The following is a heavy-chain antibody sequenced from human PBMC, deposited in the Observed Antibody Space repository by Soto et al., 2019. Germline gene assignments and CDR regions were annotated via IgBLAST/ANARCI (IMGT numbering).Heavy chain of an antibody. Sequence: QLQLQESGSGLVKPSQTLSLTCAVSGGSISSGGYSWSWIRQPPGNGLEWIGYIYHSGSTYYNPSLKSRVTISADRSKNQFSLKLSSVTAGDTAVYYCARGHASGRYYPLGYWGQGTLVTVSS. D-gene: IGHD3-10*01. CDR3: ARGHASGRYYPLGY. V-gene: IGHV4-30-2*01. J-gene: IGHJ4*02. CDR1: GGSISSGGYS. CDR2: IYHSGST.